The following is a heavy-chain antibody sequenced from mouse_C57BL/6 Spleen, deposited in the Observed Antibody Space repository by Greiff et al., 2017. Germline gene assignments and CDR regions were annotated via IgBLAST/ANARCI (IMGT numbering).Heavy chain of an antibody. V-gene: IGHV1-53*01. D-gene: IGHD2-5*01. CDR2: INPSNGGT. Sequence: QVQLKQPGPELVKPGASVKLSCKASGYTFTSYWMHWVKQRPGQGLEWIGNINPSNGGTNYNEKFKSKATLTVDKSSSTAYMQLSSLTSEDSAVYYCARSGSNGGYFDVWGTGTTVTVSS. CDR1: GYTFTSYW. J-gene: IGHJ1*03. CDR3: ARSGSNGGYFDV.